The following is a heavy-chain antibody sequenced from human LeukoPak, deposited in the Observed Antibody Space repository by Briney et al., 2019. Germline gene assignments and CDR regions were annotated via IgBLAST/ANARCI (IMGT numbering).Heavy chain of an antibody. J-gene: IGHJ3*02. Sequence: SGTLSLTCAVYGGSFSGYYWSWIRQPPGKGLEWIGEINHSGSTNYNPSLKSRVTISVDTSKNQFSLKLSSVTAADTAVYYCASRVYAFDIWGQGTMVTVSS. CDR2: INHSGST. CDR3: ASRVYAFDI. V-gene: IGHV4-34*01. CDR1: GGSFSGYY.